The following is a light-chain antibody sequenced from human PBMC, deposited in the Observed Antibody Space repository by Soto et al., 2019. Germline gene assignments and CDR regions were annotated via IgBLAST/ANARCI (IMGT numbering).Light chain of an antibody. J-gene: IGLJ3*02. CDR2: EVS. V-gene: IGLV2-14*01. CDR3: SSYTSDSTWV. Sequence: QSALTQPASVSASPGQSITISCTGTRSDVGGYNYVSWYQQHPGKAPKLMIYEVSNRPSGVSDRFSASKSASTASLTISGLQPEDEAVYYCSSYTSDSTWVFGGGTKLTVL. CDR1: RSDVGGYNY.